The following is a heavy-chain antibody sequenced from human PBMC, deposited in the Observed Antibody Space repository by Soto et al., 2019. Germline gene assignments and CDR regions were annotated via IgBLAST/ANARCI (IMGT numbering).Heavy chain of an antibody. CDR1: GFTLTLYW. J-gene: IGHJ4*02. Sequence: PGGSLRLSCAASGFTLTLYWMSWVRQAPGKGLEWVANIKPDGGTQYYVDSVKGRFTISRDNAKNSLYLRMNNLRPDDTAVYYCARDEGIDFWGQGTLVTVSS. CDR3: ARDEGIDF. CDR2: IKPDGGTQ. V-gene: IGHV3-7*03.